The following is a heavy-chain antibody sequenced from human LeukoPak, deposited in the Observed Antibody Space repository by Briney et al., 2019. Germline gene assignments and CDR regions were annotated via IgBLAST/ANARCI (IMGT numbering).Heavy chain of an antibody. V-gene: IGHV4-34*01. J-gene: IGHJ6*04. CDR3: ARDPGSFGSYAMDV. D-gene: IGHD3-10*01. CDR1: GGSFRGYY. Sequence: PSETLSLTCAVYGGSFRGYYWSWIRQPPGKGLEWIGEINHSGSANYNPSLKSRVTISLDTSKNQFSLKLSSVTAADTAVYYCARDPGSFGSYAMDVWGKGTTVTVAA. CDR2: INHSGSA.